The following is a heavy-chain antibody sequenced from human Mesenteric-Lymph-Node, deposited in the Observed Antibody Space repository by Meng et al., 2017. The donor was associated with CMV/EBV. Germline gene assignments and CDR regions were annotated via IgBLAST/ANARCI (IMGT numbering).Heavy chain of an antibody. CDR3: ARKGSSWSGGWFDP. J-gene: IGHJ5*02. CDR1: VGSFSGYY. V-gene: IGHV4-34*01. CDR2: INHSGST. Sequence: VYVGSFSGYYWRWIRQPPGKGLEWIGEINHSGSTNYNPSLKSRVTISVDTSKNQFSLKLSSVTAADTAVYYCARKGSSWSGGWFDPWGQGTLVTVSS. D-gene: IGHD6-13*01.